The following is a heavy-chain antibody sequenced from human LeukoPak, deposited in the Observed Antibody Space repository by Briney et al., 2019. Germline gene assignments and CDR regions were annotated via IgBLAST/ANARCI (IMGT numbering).Heavy chain of an antibody. CDR1: GFTFSSYA. CDR2: ISYDGSNK. CDR3: ERGRFGELSHFDY. J-gene: IGHJ4*02. D-gene: IGHD3-10*01. V-gene: IGHV3-30*04. Sequence: GGSLRLSCAASGFTFSSYAMHWVRQAPGNGLEGVAVISYDGSNKYYADSVKGRFTISRDNSKNTLYLQMNSLRAEDTAVYYCERGRFGELSHFDYWGQGTLVNVSS.